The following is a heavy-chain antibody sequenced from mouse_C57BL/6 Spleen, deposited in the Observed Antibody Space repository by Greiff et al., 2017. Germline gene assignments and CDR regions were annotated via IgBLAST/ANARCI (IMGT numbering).Heavy chain of an antibody. CDR3: ARGLRRVGDMDD. V-gene: IGHV1-64*01. D-gene: IGHD3-1*01. CDR1: GYTFTSYW. CDR2: IHPNSGST. Sequence: QVQLQQPGAELVKPGASVKLSCKASGYTFTSYWMHWVKQRPGQGLEWIGMIHPNSGSTNYNEKFKGKATLTVDKSSSTAYMQLSSLTSEDSAVYYCARGLRRVGDMDDWGQGTSVTVSS. J-gene: IGHJ4*01.